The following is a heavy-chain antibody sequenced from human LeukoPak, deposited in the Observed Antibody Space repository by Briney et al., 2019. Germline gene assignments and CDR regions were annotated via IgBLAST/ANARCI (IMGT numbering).Heavy chain of an antibody. J-gene: IGHJ6*03. CDR3: ARDRHVPGLYYYYMDV. Sequence: GGSLRLSCEGSGFSLSAYNMNWVRQAPGKGLESVSYISSSSATIFYADSVKGRSTISRDNAKNSLYLQMNSLRPEDTAVYFCARDRHVPGLYYYYMDVWGKGTTVTVSS. CDR2: ISSSSATI. D-gene: IGHD6-6*01. CDR1: GFSLSAYN. V-gene: IGHV3-48*04.